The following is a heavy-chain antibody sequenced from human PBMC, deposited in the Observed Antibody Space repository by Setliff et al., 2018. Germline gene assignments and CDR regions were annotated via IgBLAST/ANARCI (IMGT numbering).Heavy chain of an antibody. CDR3: ARDVFPYHYEGAFDI. J-gene: IGHJ3*02. CDR2: INPSSGRT. D-gene: IGHD3-22*01. CDR1: GYTFTSHY. V-gene: IGHV1-46*01. Sequence: GASVKVSCKASGYTFTSHYMHWVRQAPGLGLEWMGTINPSSGRTRYAQKFQGRVTMTRDTSKSAVYMDMSSLRAEDTAVYYCARDVFPYHYEGAFDIWGQGTMVTVSS.